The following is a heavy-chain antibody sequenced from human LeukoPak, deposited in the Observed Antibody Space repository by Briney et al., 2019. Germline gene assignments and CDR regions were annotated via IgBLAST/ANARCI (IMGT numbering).Heavy chain of an antibody. CDR3: ARGPVRDYSNY. D-gene: IGHD4-11*01. CDR1: GVSISSGGYY. V-gene: IGHV4-31*03. J-gene: IGHJ4*02. CDR2: IYYSGST. Sequence: SETLSLTCTVSGVSISSGGYYWSWNRPHPGKGLEWIGYIYYSGSTYYNPSLKSRLTISLDTSNNQFSLKLSSVTAADTAVYYCARGPVRDYSNYWGQGTLVTVSS.